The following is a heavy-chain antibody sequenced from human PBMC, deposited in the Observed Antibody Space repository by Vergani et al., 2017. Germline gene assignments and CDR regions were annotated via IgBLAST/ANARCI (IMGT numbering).Heavy chain of an antibody. J-gene: IGHJ6*03. CDR2: ISSSSSYI. Sequence: EVQLVESGGGLVKPGGSLRLSCAASGFTFSSYSRNWVRQAPGKGLEWVSSISSSSSYIYYADSVKGRFTISRDNAKNSLYLQMNSLRAEDTAVYYCARVGRGTYMDVWGKGTTVTVSS. CDR1: GFTFSSYS. D-gene: IGHD3-16*01. V-gene: IGHV3-21*01. CDR3: ARVGRGTYMDV.